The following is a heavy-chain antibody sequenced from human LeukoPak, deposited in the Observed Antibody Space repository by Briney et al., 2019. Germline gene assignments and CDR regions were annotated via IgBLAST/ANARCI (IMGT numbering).Heavy chain of an antibody. D-gene: IGHD3-3*01. Sequence: SETLSLTCAVSGYSISSGYYWGWIRQPPGKGLEWIGRIYHSGSTYYNPSLKSRVTISVDTSKNQFSLKLSSVTAADTAVYYCARHKSSEWGAGDFDYWGQGTLVTVSS. J-gene: IGHJ4*02. V-gene: IGHV4-38-2*01. CDR1: GYSISSGYY. CDR3: ARHKSSEWGAGDFDY. CDR2: IYHSGST.